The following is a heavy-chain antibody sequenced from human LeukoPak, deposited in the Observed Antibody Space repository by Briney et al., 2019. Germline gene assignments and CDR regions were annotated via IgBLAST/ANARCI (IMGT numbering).Heavy chain of an antibody. CDR3: ARDSYCGGDCYWDPGDYYYYMDV. D-gene: IGHD2-21*02. Sequence: PSETLSLTCTVSGGSISSSSYYWGWIRQPPGKGLEWIGSIYYSGSTYYNPSLKSRVTISVDTSKNQFSLKLSSVTAADTAVYYCARDSYCGGDCYWDPGDYYYYMDVWGKGTTVTVSS. CDR1: GGSISSSSYY. J-gene: IGHJ6*03. CDR2: IYYSGST. V-gene: IGHV4-39*07.